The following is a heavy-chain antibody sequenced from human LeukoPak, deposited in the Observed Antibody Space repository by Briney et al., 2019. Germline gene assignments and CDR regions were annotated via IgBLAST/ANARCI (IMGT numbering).Heavy chain of an antibody. J-gene: IGHJ6*03. Sequence: ASVKVSCKASGYTFTSYGISWVRQAPGQGLEWMGWISAYNGNTNYAQKLQGRVTMTTDTSTSTAYMELRSLRSDDTAVYYCARAVVVAATRDYYYYYMDVWGKGTTVTVSS. D-gene: IGHD2-15*01. CDR3: ARAVVVAATRDYYYYYMDV. CDR1: GYTFTSYG. V-gene: IGHV1-18*01. CDR2: ISAYNGNT.